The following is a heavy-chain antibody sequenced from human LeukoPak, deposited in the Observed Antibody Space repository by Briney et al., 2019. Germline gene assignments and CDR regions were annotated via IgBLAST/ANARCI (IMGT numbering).Heavy chain of an antibody. J-gene: IGHJ6*02. Sequence: GGSLRLSCAASGFTFSSYGMHWVRQAPGKGLEWVAVIWYDGSNKYYADSVKGRFTISRDNSKNTLYLQMNSLRAEDTAVYYCARFRGFRGLYYYYGMDVWGQGTTVTVSS. CDR3: ARFRGFRGLYYYYGMDV. D-gene: IGHD3-10*01. CDR1: GFTFSSYG. V-gene: IGHV3-33*01. CDR2: IWYDGSNK.